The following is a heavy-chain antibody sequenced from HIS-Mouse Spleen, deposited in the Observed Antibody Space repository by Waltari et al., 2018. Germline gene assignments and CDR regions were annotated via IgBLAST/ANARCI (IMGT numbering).Heavy chain of an antibody. V-gene: IGHV2-70*15. D-gene: IGHD6-19*01. Sequence: QVTLRESGPALVKPTQTLTLTCTFSGFSLSTSGMCVSWIRQPPGKALEWLARIDWDDDKYYSISLKTRLTISKATSKNQVVLTMTNMDPVDTATYYCARIAEGYSSGWYAFDYWGQGTLVTVSS. J-gene: IGHJ4*02. CDR1: GFSLSTSGMC. CDR2: IDWDDDK. CDR3: ARIAEGYSSGWYAFDY.